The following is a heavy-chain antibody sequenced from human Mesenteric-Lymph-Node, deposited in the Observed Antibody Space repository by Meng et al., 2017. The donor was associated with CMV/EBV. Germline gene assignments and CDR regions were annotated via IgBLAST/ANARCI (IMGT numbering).Heavy chain of an antibody. CDR3: ARAPDYYDRSGYYSFIDY. CDR1: GFTFNSYE. CDR2: ISSSGSTM. V-gene: IGHV3-48*03. Sequence: GGSLRLSCAASGFTFNSYEMNWVRQAPGKGLEWVSYISSSGSTMYYADSVRGRFIISRDNAKNSLYLQMNSLRAEDTAVYYCARAPDYYDRSGYYSFIDYWGQGTLVTVSS. J-gene: IGHJ4*02. D-gene: IGHD3-22*01.